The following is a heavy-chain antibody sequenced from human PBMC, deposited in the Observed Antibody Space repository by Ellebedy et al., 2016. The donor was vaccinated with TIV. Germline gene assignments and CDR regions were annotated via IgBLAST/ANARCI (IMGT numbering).Heavy chain of an antibody. CDR1: GGSIGSYY. D-gene: IGHD3-10*01. Sequence: MPSETLSLTCTVSGGSIGSYYWSWIRQPPGKGLEWIGYIYYSGSTNYNPSLKSRVTISVDTSKNQFSLKLSSVTAADTAVYYCARQRWFGELSWGQGTLVTVSS. J-gene: IGHJ5*02. CDR3: ARQRWFGELS. V-gene: IGHV4-59*08. CDR2: IYYSGST.